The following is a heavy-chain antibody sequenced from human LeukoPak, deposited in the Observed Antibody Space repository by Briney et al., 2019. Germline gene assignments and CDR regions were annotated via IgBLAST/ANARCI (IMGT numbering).Heavy chain of an antibody. CDR2: IYYSGST. CDR3: ARERPSSSWPQNNWFDP. V-gene: IGHV4-39*07. D-gene: IGHD6-13*01. CDR1: GGSISSSSYY. Sequence: PSETLSLTCTVSGGSISSSSYYWGWIRQPPGKGLEWIGSIYYSGSTYYNPSLKSRVTISVDTSKNQFSLKLSSVTAADTAVYYCARERPSSSWPQNNWFDPWGQGTLVTVSS. J-gene: IGHJ5*02.